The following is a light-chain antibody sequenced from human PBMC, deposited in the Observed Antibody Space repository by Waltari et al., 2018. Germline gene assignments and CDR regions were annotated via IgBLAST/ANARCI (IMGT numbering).Light chain of an antibody. V-gene: IGLV4-60*03. J-gene: IGLJ3*02. CDR3: ETWDSDSSV. CDR2: IEHSGSN. CDR1: SGHSTYI. Sequence: QPVLTQSSSASASLGSSVKLTCTLSSGHSTYIIAWHQQQPGKAPRFLMKIEHSGSNLKWTGVLDRFSGSSSWAARYLTISTGQSEDEADYYCETWDSDSSVFGGGTKLTVL.